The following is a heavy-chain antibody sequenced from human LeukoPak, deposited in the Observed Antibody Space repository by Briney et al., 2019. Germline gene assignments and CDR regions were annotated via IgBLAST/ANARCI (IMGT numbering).Heavy chain of an antibody. D-gene: IGHD2/OR15-2a*01. CDR3: VRHDPVGQFLRGMDV. Sequence: PSETLSLTCAVSGGSISGYFWSWSRQPPGKGLEWIGYIYYTGSTIYNPSLRSRVSMSVDVSKDQFPLDLTSVTAADTAVYYCVRHDPVGQFLRGMDVWGQGTTVTVSS. V-gene: IGHV4-59*08. CDR2: IYYTGST. J-gene: IGHJ6*02. CDR1: GGSISGYF.